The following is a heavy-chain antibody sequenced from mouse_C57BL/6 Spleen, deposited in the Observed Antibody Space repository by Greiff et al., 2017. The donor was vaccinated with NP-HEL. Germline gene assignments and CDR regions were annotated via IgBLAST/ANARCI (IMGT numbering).Heavy chain of an antibody. Sequence: EVKLMESGPELVKPGASVKIPCKASGYTFTDYNMDWVKQSHGKSLEWIGDINPNNGGTIYNQKFKGKATLTVDKSSSTAYMELRSLTSEDTAVYYCARGDGNSYYAMDYWGQGTSVTVSS. CDR3: ARGDGNSYYAMDY. CDR1: GYTFTDYN. V-gene: IGHV1-18*01. CDR2: INPNNGGT. J-gene: IGHJ4*01. D-gene: IGHD2-1*01.